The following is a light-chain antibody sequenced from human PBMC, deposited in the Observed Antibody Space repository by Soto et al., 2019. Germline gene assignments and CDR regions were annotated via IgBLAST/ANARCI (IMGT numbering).Light chain of an antibody. J-gene: IGKJ2*01. CDR2: DAS. Sequence: DIQMTQSPSSLSASVGDRVNITCRASQSISSYLNWYQQKPGKAPKLLIYDASSLQSGVPSRFSGSGSGTDFTLTISRLQPEDFATYYCQQSYSTPPYTFGQGTKLEIK. CDR3: QQSYSTPPYT. V-gene: IGKV1-39*01. CDR1: QSISSY.